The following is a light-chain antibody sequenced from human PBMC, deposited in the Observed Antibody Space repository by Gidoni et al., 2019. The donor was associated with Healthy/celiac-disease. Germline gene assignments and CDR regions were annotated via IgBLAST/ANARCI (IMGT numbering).Light chain of an antibody. CDR3: QVWDSSSDHVV. CDR1: NIGSKS. J-gene: IGLJ2*01. V-gene: IGLV3-21*02. Sequence: SYVLTQPPSVSEAPGQTARITCGGNNIGSKSVQWYQQKPGQAPVLVVYYDSDRPSGIPERFSGSNSVNTATLTISRVEAGDEADYYCQVWDSSSDHVVFGGGTKLTVL. CDR2: YDS.